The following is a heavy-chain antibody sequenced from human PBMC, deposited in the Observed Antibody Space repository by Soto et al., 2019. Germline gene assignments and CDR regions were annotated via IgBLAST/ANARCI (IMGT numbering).Heavy chain of an antibody. J-gene: IGHJ4*02. CDR1: GFTFSNAW. Sequence: GGSLRLSCAASGFTFSNAWMSWVRQAPGKGLEWVGRIKRETDGGTTDYAAPVKGRFTISRDDSKNTLYLQMNSLKTEDTAVYYCTTGLSGGYYTFDFWGQGTLVTVSS. CDR2: IKRETDGGTT. CDR3: TTGLSGGYYTFDF. V-gene: IGHV3-15*01. D-gene: IGHD3-22*01.